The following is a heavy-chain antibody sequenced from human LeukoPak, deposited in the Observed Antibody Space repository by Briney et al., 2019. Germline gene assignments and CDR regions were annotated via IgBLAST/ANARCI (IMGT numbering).Heavy chain of an antibody. V-gene: IGHV3-20*04. CDR1: GFTFDDYG. CDR3: ARDQGSSSSWYFDL. Sequence: PGGSLRLSCAASGFTFDDYGMSWVRQAPGKGLEWVSGINWNGGSTGYADSVKGRFTISRDNAKKSLYLQMNSLRAEDTALYYCARDQGSSSSWYFDLWGRGTLVTVSS. J-gene: IGHJ2*01. D-gene: IGHD6-6*01. CDR2: INWNGGST.